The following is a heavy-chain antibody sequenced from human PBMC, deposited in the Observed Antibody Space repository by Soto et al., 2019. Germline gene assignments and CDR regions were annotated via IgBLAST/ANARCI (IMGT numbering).Heavy chain of an antibody. CDR2: IFSTGSK. V-gene: IGHV4-31*03. J-gene: IGHJ4*02. D-gene: IGHD4-17*01. Sequence: PSETLSLTCTVSGGAINDGSYHWSWIRKHAGKGLEFIGYIFSTGSKYHNPSLETRVTMSEDTSNNEVSMRLHSLTAADTAVYYCARLDYGVSAFDLWGRGTLVTGSS. CDR1: GGAINDGSYH. CDR3: ARLDYGVSAFDL.